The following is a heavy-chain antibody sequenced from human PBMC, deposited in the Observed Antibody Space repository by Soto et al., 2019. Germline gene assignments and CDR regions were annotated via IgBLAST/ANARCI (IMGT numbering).Heavy chain of an antibody. J-gene: IGHJ6*02. D-gene: IGHD6-13*01. CDR1: GFTFSSYA. Sequence: GGSLRLSCAASGFTFSSYAMSWVRQAPGKGLEWVSAISGSGGSTYYADSVKGRSTISRDNSKNTLYLQMNSLRAEDTAVYYCAKPIIAAAGYYYYGMDVWGQGTTVTVSS. CDR3: AKPIIAAAGYYYYGMDV. CDR2: ISGSGGST. V-gene: IGHV3-23*01.